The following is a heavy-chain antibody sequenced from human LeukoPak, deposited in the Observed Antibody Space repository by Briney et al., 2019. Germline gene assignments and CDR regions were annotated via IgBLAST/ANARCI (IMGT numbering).Heavy chain of an antibody. V-gene: IGHV3-30*04. CDR1: GFTFSNYA. J-gene: IGHJ5*02. Sequence: GGSLRLSCAASGFTFSNYAMHWVRQAPDKGLEYVAVISNDGTYKYYGASVKGRFTISRDNSKNTLYLQMDSLRDEDAAVYSCTRKSGGSQRKMDDWFDPWGQGTLVIVSS. CDR2: ISNDGTYK. CDR3: TRKSGGSQRKMDDWFDP. D-gene: IGHD3-10*01.